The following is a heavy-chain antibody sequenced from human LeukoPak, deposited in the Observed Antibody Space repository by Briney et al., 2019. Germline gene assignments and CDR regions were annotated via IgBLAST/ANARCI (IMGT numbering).Heavy chain of an antibody. CDR2: ISAYNGNT. D-gene: IGHD2-15*01. CDR3: ATTDRFGGSSEFDY. CDR1: GYTFTSYG. Sequence: GASVKVSCKASGYTFTSYGISWVRQAPGQGLEWMGWISAYNGNTNYAQKLRGRVTMTTDTSTSTAYMELRSLRSDDTAVYYCATTDRFGGSSEFDYWGQGTLVTVSS. J-gene: IGHJ4*02. V-gene: IGHV1-18*01.